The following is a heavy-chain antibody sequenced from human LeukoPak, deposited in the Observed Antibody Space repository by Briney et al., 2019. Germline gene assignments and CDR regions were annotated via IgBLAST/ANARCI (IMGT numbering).Heavy chain of an antibody. Sequence: SETLSLTCTVSGGSISSYYWSWIRQPPGKGLEWIGYIYYSGSTNYNPSLKSRVTISVDTSKNQFSLKLSSVTAADTAVYYCARQFGSRSYYYGMDVWGQGTTVTVSS. V-gene: IGHV4-59*08. CDR1: GGSISSYY. J-gene: IGHJ6*02. CDR2: IYYSGST. D-gene: IGHD3-10*01. CDR3: ARQFGSRSYYYGMDV.